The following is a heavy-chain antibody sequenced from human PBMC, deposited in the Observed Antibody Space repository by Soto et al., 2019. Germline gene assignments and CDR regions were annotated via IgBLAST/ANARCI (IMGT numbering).Heavy chain of an antibody. CDR2: ITSDSNYI. Sequence: EVQLIESGGGLVNPGGSLRLSCAASGFSFNTYTMNWVRQAPGQGLEWVSFITSDSNYIYYADSVKGRFTISRDDANKSLYLQMNSRRAEDTAVYYCTREHVVTIFRRGQRGSFDSWSQGTLVSVSS. J-gene: IGHJ4*02. D-gene: IGHD3-9*01. CDR3: TREHVVTIFRRGQRGSFDS. V-gene: IGHV3-21*02. CDR1: GFSFNTYT.